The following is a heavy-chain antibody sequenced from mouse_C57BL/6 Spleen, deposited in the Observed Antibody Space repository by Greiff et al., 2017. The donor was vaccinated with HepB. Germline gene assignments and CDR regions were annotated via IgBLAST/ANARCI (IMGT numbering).Heavy chain of an antibody. CDR3: ARLRDYDGAAWFAY. Sequence: EVQRVESGGGLVQPGGSLKLSCAASGFTFSDYYMYWVRQTPEKRLEWVAYISNGGGSTYYPDTVKGRFTISRDNAKNTLYLQMSRLKSEDTAMYYCARLRDYDGAAWFAYRGQGTLVTVSA. V-gene: IGHV5-12*01. J-gene: IGHJ3*01. D-gene: IGHD2-4*01. CDR2: ISNGGGST. CDR1: GFTFSDYY.